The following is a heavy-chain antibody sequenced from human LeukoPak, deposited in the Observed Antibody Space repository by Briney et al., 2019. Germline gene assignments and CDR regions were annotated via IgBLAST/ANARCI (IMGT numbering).Heavy chain of an antibody. V-gene: IGHV4-59*08. J-gene: IGHJ4*02. CDR1: GGSISSYY. CDR2: IYYSGST. CDR3: ATIYGDYVGPSDY. Sequence: PSETLSLTCTVSGGSISSYYWSWIRQPPGKGLEWIGYIYYSGSTNYNPSLKSRVTISVDTSKNQFSLKLSSVTAADTAVYYCATIYGDYVGPSDYWGQGTLVTVSS. D-gene: IGHD4-17*01.